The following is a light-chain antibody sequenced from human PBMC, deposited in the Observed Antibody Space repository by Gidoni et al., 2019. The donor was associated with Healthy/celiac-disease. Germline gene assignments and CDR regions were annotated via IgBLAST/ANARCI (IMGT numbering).Light chain of an antibody. CDR1: STDVGSYNL. V-gene: IGLV2-23*02. Sequence: QPALPQPASLSGLPGQSITIPCTGSSTDVGSYNLVSSYQQHPGKAPKLMIYEVSKRPSGVSNRFSDSKSGNTASLTISGRQAEDEAEYYCCSYAGSSTFVVFGGGTKLTVL. CDR3: CSYAGSSTFVV. J-gene: IGLJ2*01. CDR2: EVS.